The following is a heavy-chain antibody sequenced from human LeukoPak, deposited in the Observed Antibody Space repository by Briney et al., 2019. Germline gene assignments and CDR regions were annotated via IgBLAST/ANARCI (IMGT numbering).Heavy chain of an antibody. CDR2: ISGSGGST. CDR1: GFTFSSYA. J-gene: IGHJ4*02. Sequence: GGSLRLSCTASGFTFSSYAMTWVRQAPGKGLEWVSAISGSGGSTYYADSVKGRFTISRDNSKNTLYLQMNSLRAEDTAVYYCAKDKSGITMIAEGFDYWGQGTLVTVSS. D-gene: IGHD3-22*01. CDR3: AKDKSGITMIAEGFDY. V-gene: IGHV3-23*01.